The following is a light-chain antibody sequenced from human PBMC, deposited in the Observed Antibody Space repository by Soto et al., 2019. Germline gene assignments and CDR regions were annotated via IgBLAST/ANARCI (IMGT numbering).Light chain of an antibody. Sequence: EIVMTQSPATLSVSPGERATLSCRASQSVSSNLAWYQQKPGQAPRVFIYGASTRATGIPDRFSGSGSGTDFTLTISRLEPEDFAVYYCQQQGRSWITFGQGTRWRL. CDR1: QSVSSN. V-gene: IGKV3D-15*01. CDR2: GAS. CDR3: QQQGRSWIT. J-gene: IGKJ5*01.